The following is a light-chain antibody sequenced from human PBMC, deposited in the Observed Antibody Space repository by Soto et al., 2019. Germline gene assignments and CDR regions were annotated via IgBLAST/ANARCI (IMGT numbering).Light chain of an antibody. CDR1: SSNIGAGYD. Sequence: QSVLTQPPSVSGAPGQRVTISCTGSSSNIGAGYDVHWYQQLPGTAPKLLIYGNNKRPSGVPDRFSGSKSGTSGSLAITGLQAEDEAHYYCQSYDTSLSGYVVFGGGTKLTVL. CDR3: QSYDTSLSGYVV. CDR2: GNN. V-gene: IGLV1-40*01. J-gene: IGLJ2*01.